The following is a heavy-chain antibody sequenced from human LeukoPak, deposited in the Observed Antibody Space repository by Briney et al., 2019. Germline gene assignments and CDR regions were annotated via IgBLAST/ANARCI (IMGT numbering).Heavy chain of an antibody. CDR2: ISAYNGDT. CDR3: ARDHSDSSGWKTWFGP. D-gene: IGHD6-19*01. Sequence: ASGKVSCKASGYTFNSHGISWVRQAPGQGLEWRGWISAYNGDTNYAPKFQGRVTLTTDRTTSTAYSARRSLRSDDTAAYYCARDHSDSSGWKTWFGPWGQGTLVTVSS. CDR1: GYTFNSHG. J-gene: IGHJ5*02. V-gene: IGHV1-18*04.